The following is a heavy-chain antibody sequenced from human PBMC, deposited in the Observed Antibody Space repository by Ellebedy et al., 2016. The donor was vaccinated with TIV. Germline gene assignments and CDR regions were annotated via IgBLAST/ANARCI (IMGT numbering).Heavy chain of an antibody. CDR3: ARPADYGRYYYNGMDV. J-gene: IGHJ6*02. V-gene: IGHV4-34*01. CDR1: GGSFSGYY. CDR2: INHSGST. Sequence: MPGGSLRLSCAVYGGSFSGYYWSWIRQPPGKGLEWIGEINHSGSTNYNPSLKSRVTISVDTSKNQFSLKLSSVTAADTAVYYCARPADYGRYYYNGMDVWGQGTTVTVSS. D-gene: IGHD4-17*01.